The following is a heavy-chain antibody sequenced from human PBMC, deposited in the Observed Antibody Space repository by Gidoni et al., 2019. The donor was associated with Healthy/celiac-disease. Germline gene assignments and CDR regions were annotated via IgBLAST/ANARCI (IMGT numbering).Heavy chain of an antibody. CDR3: ARDSSDHYMDY. V-gene: IGHV4-31*03. CDR2: IYYSGST. Sequence: QVQLQESGPALVKPSQTLSLTCTVSGGSISSGGYYWSWIRPHPGKGLEWIGYIYYSGSTYYNPSLKSRVTISVDTSKNQFSLKLSSVTAADTAVYYCARDSSDHYMDYWGQGTLVTVSS. CDR1: GGSISSGGYY. D-gene: IGHD3-22*01. J-gene: IGHJ4*02.